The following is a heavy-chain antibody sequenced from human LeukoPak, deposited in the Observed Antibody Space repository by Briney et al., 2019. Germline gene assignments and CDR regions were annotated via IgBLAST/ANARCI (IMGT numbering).Heavy chain of an antibody. J-gene: IGHJ4*02. D-gene: IGHD4/OR15-4a*01. V-gene: IGHV1-69*13. Sequence: SVKVSCKASGYTFTGYYMHWVRQAPGQGLEWMGGIIPIFGTANYAQKFQGRVTITADESTSTAYMELSSLRSEDTAVYYCARRAGAYSHPYDYWGQGTLVTVSS. CDR2: IIPIFGTA. CDR3: ARRAGAYSHPYDY. CDR1: GYTFTGYY.